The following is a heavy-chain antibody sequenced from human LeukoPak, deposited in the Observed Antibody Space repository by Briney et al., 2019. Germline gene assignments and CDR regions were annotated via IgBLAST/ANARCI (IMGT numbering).Heavy chain of an antibody. J-gene: IGHJ4*02. D-gene: IGHD4/OR15-4a*01. V-gene: IGHV1-69*13. Sequence: SVKVSCKASGYTFTGYYMHWVRQAPGQGLEWMGGIIPIFGTANYAQKFQGRVTITADESTSTAYMELSSLRSEDTAVYYCARRAGAYSHPYDYWGQGTLVTVSS. CDR2: IIPIFGTA. CDR3: ARRAGAYSHPYDY. CDR1: GYTFTGYY.